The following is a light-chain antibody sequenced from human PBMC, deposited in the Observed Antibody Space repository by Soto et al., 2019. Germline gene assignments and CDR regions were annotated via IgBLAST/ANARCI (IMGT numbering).Light chain of an antibody. V-gene: IGKV4-1*01. J-gene: IGKJ5*01. CDR1: QSVLYSSNNMNY. Sequence: DVVLTQSPDSLSVSLGERATINFKSSQSVLYSSNNMNYLAWYQQKPGQTPRLLIYSASIRATGIPARFSGSGSGTDFTLTISSLEPEDFAVYYCQQRSNWLITFGQGTRLEIK. CDR2: SAS. CDR3: QQRSNWLIT.